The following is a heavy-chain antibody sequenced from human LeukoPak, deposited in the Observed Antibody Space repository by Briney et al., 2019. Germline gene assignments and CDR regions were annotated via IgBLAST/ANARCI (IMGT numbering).Heavy chain of an antibody. CDR2: IYYSGST. D-gene: IGHD1-26*01. CDR1: GGSISSGGYY. Sequence: SQTLSLTCTVSGGSISSGGYYWSWIRQHPGKGLEWIGYIYYSGSTYYNPSLKSRVTISVDTSKNQFSLKLSSVTAADTAVYYCARVSSPYREIDYWGQGTLVTVSS. J-gene: IGHJ4*02. CDR3: ARVSSPYREIDY. V-gene: IGHV4-31*03.